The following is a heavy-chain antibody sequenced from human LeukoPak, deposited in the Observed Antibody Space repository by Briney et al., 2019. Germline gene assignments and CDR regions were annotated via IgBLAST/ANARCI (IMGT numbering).Heavy chain of an antibody. D-gene: IGHD2-21*02. CDR3: ARDLFDRDCRFDY. V-gene: IGHV3-74*01. CDR2: ITSDGSST. J-gene: IGHJ4*02. CDR1: GFTFSSYW. Sequence: QPGGSLRLSCAASGFTFSSYWMHWVRQAPGKGLVWVSRITSDGSSTSYADSVKGRFTISRDNPKNTLYLQMNSLRAEDTAVYYCARDLFDRDCRFDYWGQGTPVTVSS.